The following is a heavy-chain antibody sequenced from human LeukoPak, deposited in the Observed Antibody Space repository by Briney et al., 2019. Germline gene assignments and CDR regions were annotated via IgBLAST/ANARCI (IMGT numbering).Heavy chain of an antibody. V-gene: IGHV3-21*01. CDR1: GFTFSSYS. CDR2: ISSSSSYI. J-gene: IGHJ4*02. D-gene: IGHD2-2*01. Sequence: PGGSLRLSCAASGFTFSSYSMNWVRQAPGKGLEWVSSISSSSSYIYYADSVKGRFTISRDNAKNSLYLQMNSLRAEDTAVYYCARGADYQDYFDYWGQGTLVTVSS. CDR3: ARGADYQDYFDY.